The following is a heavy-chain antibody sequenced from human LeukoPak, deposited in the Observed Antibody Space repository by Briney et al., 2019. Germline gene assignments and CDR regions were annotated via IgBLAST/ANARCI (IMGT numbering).Heavy chain of an antibody. J-gene: IGHJ5*02. D-gene: IGHD6-19*01. CDR3: AKDLIAVAGMGDWFDP. CDR2: ISGSGGST. CDR1: GFTFSSYA. V-gene: IGHV3-23*01. Sequence: GGSLRLSCAASGFTFSSYAMSWVCQAPGKGLEWVSAISGSGGSTYYADSVKGRFTISRDNSKNTLYLQMNSLRAEDTAVYYCAKDLIAVAGMGDWFDPWGQGTLVTVSS.